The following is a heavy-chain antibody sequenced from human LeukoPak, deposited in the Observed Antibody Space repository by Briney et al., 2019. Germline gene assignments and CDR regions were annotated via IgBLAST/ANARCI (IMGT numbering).Heavy chain of an antibody. Sequence: DPDEHNMSDYWTRNEQPPGTGLDDIRLINYSGSTNYNPSLKSRVTTSVDTSKNQFSLKLSSVTAADTAVYYCARHVYYYDSSGYYYGYFDYWGQGTLVTVSS. V-gene: IGHV4-59*08. CDR1: DEHNMSDY. CDR2: INYSGST. J-gene: IGHJ4*02. D-gene: IGHD3-22*01. CDR3: ARHVYYYDSSGYYYGYFDY.